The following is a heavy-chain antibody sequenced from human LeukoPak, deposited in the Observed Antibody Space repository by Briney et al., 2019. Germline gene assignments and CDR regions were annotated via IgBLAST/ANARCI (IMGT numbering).Heavy chain of an antibody. CDR3: ARAGVDTSGYYYQGFDY. CDR1: GFTFSSYE. D-gene: IGHD3-3*01. Sequence: GGSLRLSCAASGFTFSSYEMNWVRQAPGKGLEWVSYITSNGNSVYYAASVKGRFTISRDNAKNSLYLQVNSLTAEDTAVYYCARAGVDTSGYYYQGFDYWGQGTLVTVSS. V-gene: IGHV3-48*03. CDR2: ITSNGNSV. J-gene: IGHJ4*02.